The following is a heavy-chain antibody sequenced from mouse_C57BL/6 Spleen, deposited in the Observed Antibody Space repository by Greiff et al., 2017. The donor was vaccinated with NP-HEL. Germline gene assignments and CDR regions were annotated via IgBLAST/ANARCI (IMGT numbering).Heavy chain of an antibody. CDR1: GYSITSGYY. J-gene: IGHJ3*01. D-gene: IGHD2-3*01. V-gene: IGHV3-6*01. Sequence: EVQLQESGPGLVKPSQSLSLTCSVTGYSITSGYYWNWIRQFPGNKLEWMGYISYDGSNNYNPSLKNRISITRDTSKNQFFLKLNSVTTEDTATYYCARSYDGYYLRFADWGQGTLVTVSA. CDR3: ARSYDGYYLRFAD. CDR2: ISYDGSN.